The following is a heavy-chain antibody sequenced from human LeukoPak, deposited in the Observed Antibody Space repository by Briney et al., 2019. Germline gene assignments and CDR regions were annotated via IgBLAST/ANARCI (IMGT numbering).Heavy chain of an antibody. V-gene: IGHV3-48*04. CDR1: GFSFSSYA. Sequence: PGGSLRLSCAASGFSFSSYAMSWVRQAPGKGLEGVSYISSSGSTIYYADSVKGRFTISRDNAKNSLYLQMNSLRAEDTAVYYCARGALCSSTSCYVGYYYYYYMDVWGKGTTVTISS. CDR3: ARGALCSSTSCYVGYYYYYYMDV. D-gene: IGHD2-2*01. CDR2: ISSSGSTI. J-gene: IGHJ6*03.